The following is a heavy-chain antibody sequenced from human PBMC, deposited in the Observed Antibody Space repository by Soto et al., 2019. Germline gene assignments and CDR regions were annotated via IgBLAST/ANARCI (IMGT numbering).Heavy chain of an antibody. CDR3: ARADCSSTSCYSYYYGMDV. Sequence: SVKVACKASGYTFTGYYMHWVRQAPGQGLEWMGGIIPIFGTANYAQKFQGRVTITADESTSTAYMELSSLRSEDTAVYYCARADCSSTSCYSYYYGMDVWGQGTTVTVSS. CDR1: GYTFTGYY. D-gene: IGHD2-2*01. V-gene: IGHV1-69*13. CDR2: IIPIFGTA. J-gene: IGHJ6*02.